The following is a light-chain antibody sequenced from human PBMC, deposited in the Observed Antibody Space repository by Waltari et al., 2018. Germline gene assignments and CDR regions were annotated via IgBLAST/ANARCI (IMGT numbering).Light chain of an antibody. V-gene: IGLV1-44*01. Sequence: MSCSGSSSNIGRYSVNWYQQLPGTAPKLLIYNSHQRPSGVPDRFSGSKSGTSASLAVSGLLSEDEGDYYCAVWDDSLNGPVFGRGTKLTVL. J-gene: IGLJ3*02. CDR1: SSNIGRYS. CDR2: NSH. CDR3: AVWDDSLNGPV.